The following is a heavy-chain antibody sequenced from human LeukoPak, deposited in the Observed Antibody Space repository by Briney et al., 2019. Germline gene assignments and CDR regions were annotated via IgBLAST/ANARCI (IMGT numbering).Heavy chain of an antibody. V-gene: IGHV4-59*01. CDR3: ARGPDTAMVLNDAFDI. CDR1: GGSISSYY. CDR2: IYYSGST. D-gene: IGHD5-18*01. Sequence: SETLSLTCTVSGGSISSYYWSWIRQPPGKGLEWIGYIYYSGSTNYNPSLKSRVTISVDTSKNQFSLKLSSVTAADTAVYYCARGPDTAMVLNDAFDIWGQGTMVTVSS. J-gene: IGHJ3*02.